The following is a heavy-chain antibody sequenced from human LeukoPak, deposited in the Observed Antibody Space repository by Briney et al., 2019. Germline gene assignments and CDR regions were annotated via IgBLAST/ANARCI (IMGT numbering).Heavy chain of an antibody. Sequence: SVTVSCKASGGTFSSYAISWVRQAPGQGLEWMRGIIPIFGTANYAQKFQGRVTITADESTSTAYMELSSLRSEDTAVYYCARVGGYDTHFDYWGQGTLVTVSS. J-gene: IGHJ4*02. CDR2: IIPIFGTA. V-gene: IGHV1-69*01. D-gene: IGHD5-12*01. CDR1: GGTFSSYA. CDR3: ARVGGYDTHFDY.